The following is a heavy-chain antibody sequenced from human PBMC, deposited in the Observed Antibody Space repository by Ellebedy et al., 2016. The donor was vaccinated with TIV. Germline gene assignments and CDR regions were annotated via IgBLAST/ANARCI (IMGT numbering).Heavy chain of an antibody. Sequence: GESLKISXAVSGFRFGDHYIDWVRQAPGKGLEWVGRIKNKNNGDSTDYAAPVKGRFTISRDDAKNTQYLQMNSLKAEDTAVYYCTRGYDDGRSYHGDDAFDIWGQGTLVTVSS. D-gene: IGHD3-3*01. CDR2: IKNKNNGDST. CDR3: TRGYDDGRSYHGDDAFDI. CDR1: GFRFGDHY. V-gene: IGHV3-15*07. J-gene: IGHJ3*02.